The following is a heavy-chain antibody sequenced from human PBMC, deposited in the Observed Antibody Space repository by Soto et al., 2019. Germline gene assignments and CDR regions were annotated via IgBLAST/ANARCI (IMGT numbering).Heavy chain of an antibody. D-gene: IGHD3-3*01. J-gene: IGHJ3*02. Sequence: GGSLRLSCAASGFTFSSYWMSWVRQAPGKGLEWVANIKQDGSEKYYVDSVKGRFTISRGNAKNSLYLQMNSLRAEDTAVYYCARAFHYDFWSGYYTTSPFDIWGQGTMVTVSS. CDR2: IKQDGSEK. CDR3: ARAFHYDFWSGYYTTSPFDI. CDR1: GFTFSSYW. V-gene: IGHV3-7*01.